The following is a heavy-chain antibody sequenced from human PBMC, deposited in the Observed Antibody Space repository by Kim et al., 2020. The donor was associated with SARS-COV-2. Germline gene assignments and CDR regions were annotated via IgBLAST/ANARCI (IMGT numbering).Heavy chain of an antibody. Sequence: SETLSLSCTVSADSITNGGFSWGYIRQPPGKGLEWIASVSYSGSTYYNPSLRSRVTISVDTSKNQFSLNLRSVTAADTAVYYCGRTRLFRGSACCTWIDP. J-gene: IGHJ5*02. V-gene: IGHV4-39*01. CDR3: GRTRLFRGSACCTWIDP. CDR2: VSYSGST. D-gene: IGHD2-8*01. CDR1: ADSITNGGFS.